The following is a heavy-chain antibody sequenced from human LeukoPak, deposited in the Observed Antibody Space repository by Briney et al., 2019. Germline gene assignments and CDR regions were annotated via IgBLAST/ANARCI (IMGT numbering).Heavy chain of an antibody. CDR1: GYTFTGYY. J-gene: IGHJ6*03. D-gene: IGHD1-26*01. Sequence: ASVKVSCKASGYTFTGYYIHWVRQAPGQALEWMGWINPNTGVTNYAQKFQGRVTMTSDTSISTAYMELSRLRSDDTALYYCARGEGTATYYYYMDVWGKGTTVTISS. V-gene: IGHV1-2*02. CDR2: INPNTGVT. CDR3: ARGEGTATYYYYMDV.